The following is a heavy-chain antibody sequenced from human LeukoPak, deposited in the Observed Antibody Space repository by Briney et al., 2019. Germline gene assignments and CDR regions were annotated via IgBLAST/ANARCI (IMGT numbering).Heavy chain of an antibody. J-gene: IGHJ4*02. CDR2: IIPIFGTA. CDR3: ARDPHGSGSYYNEPLEY. V-gene: IGHV1-69*13. D-gene: IGHD3-10*01. Sequence: ASVKVSCKVSGYTLTELSMHWVRQAPGKGLEWMGGIIPIFGTANYAQKFQGRVTITADESTSTAYMELSSLRSEDTAVYYCARDPHGSGSYYNEPLEYWGQGTLVTVSS. CDR1: GYTLTELS.